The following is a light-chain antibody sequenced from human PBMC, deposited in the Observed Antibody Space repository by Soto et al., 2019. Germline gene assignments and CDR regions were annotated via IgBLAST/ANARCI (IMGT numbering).Light chain of an antibody. CDR2: GAS. CDR3: QQYDNWPPRT. J-gene: IGKJ1*01. V-gene: IGKV3-15*01. CDR1: QSVSSK. Sequence: EIVMTQSPATLSVSPGERATLSCRASQSVSSKLAWYQQKPGQAPRLLIYGASTRATGIPARFSGSGSGTEFTLTISSLQSEDFAVYYCQQYDNWPPRTFGQGTKV.